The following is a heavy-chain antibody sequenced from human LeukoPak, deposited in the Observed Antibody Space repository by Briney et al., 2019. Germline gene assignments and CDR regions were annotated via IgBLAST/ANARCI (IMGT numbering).Heavy chain of an antibody. V-gene: IGHV3-9*01. CDR1: GFTFDDYA. D-gene: IGHD3-22*01. J-gene: IGHJ4*02. CDR2: ISWNSGSI. Sequence: PGRSLRLSCAASGFTFDDYAMHWVRQAPGKGLEWVSGISWNSGSIGYADSVKGRFTISRDNAKNSLYLQMNSLRAEDTALYYCAKDSRGEESYYDSSGYYANWGQGTLVTVSS. CDR3: AKDSRGEESYYDSSGYYAN.